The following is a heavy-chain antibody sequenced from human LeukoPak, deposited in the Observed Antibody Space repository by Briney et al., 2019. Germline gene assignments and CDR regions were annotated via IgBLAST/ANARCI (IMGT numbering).Heavy chain of an antibody. V-gene: IGHV3-30-3*01. D-gene: IGHD3-22*01. CDR1: GFTFSSYA. CDR3: ARVFLERPKGVQDSSGSFSFDY. CDR2: ISYDGSNK. J-gene: IGHJ4*02. Sequence: PGGSLRLSCAASGFTFSSYAMHWVRQAPGKGLEWVAVISYDGSNKYYADSVKGRFTISRDNSKNTLYLQMNSLRAEDTAVYYCARVFLERPKGVQDSSGSFSFDYWGQGTLVTVSS.